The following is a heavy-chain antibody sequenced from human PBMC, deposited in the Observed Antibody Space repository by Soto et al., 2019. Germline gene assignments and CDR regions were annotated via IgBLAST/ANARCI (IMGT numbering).Heavy chain of an antibody. CDR2: IYYSGST. Sequence: QVQLQESGPGLMKPSETLSLTCIVSGGSISQYYWTWIRQTPGKGLEWIGYIYYSGSTNYNPSLKTRVTMSVDTSRNQFYLKLTSVTAADTAVYYCANWPGLWGRGTLVTVSS. D-gene: IGHD1-1*01. J-gene: IGHJ2*01. CDR1: GGSISQYY. V-gene: IGHV4-59*01. CDR3: ANWPGL.